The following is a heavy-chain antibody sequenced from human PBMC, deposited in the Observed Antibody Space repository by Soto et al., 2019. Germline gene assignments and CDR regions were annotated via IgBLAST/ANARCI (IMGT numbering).Heavy chain of an antibody. D-gene: IGHD3-16*01. CDR3: AHIPNYYQYAWFGP. Sequence: QITLKESGPTLVKPTQTLTLTCTFSGFSLTTRGVGVGWIRQPPGKALECLALIYWDDDKPFSPSLQSTLSVNKHNIXHQVLLPMTNVDPVDTATHYCAHIPNYYQYAWFGPWGHGTLVSVSS. CDR2: IYWDDDK. V-gene: IGHV2-5*02. CDR1: GFSLTTRGVG. J-gene: IGHJ5*02.